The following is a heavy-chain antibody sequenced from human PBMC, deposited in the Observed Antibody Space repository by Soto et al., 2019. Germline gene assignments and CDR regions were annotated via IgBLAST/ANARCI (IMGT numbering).Heavy chain of an antibody. CDR2: IYDSGST. CDR1: GGSISSSSYY. CDR3: AAPHRY. J-gene: IGHJ4*02. Sequence: SETLSLTCTFSGGSISSSSYYWGWIRQPPGKGLEWIGNIYDSGSTNYNPSLKSRVTISVDTSKNQFSLKLTSVTAADTAVYYCAAPHRYWSQGTLVTVSS. V-gene: IGHV4-39*07. D-gene: IGHD6-6*01.